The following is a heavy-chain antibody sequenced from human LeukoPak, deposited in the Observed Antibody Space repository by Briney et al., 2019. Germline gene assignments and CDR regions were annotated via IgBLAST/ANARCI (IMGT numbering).Heavy chain of an antibody. V-gene: IGHV3-66*01. D-gene: IGHD3-22*01. CDR1: GFTVSSNY. J-gene: IGHJ1*01. CDR2: IYSGGST. Sequence: GGSLRLSCAASGFTVSSNYMTWVRQAPGKGLEWVSVIYSGGSTYYADSVKGRFTISRDNSKNTLYLQMNSLRAGDTAVYYCARDGGDYYDSSGYPFHHWGQGTLVTVSS. CDR3: ARDGGDYYDSSGYPFHH.